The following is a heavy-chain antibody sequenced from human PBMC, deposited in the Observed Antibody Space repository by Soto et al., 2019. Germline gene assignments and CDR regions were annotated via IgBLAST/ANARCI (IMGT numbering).Heavy chain of an antibody. J-gene: IGHJ3*01. Sequence: QLQLQESGPGLVKPSETLSLNCSVSGGSISSEIHYWGWIRQPPGKRLEWIGTIDYGGSTHYNPSIKSRVLISVDTSKYQFSLKLNSVAAADTAVYFCARHTDYGSGSDWLGSDSMDTDAFDLWGQGTMVAVSS. D-gene: IGHD3-10*01. CDR3: ARHTDYGSGSDWLGSDSMDTDAFDL. V-gene: IGHV4-39*01. CDR2: IDYGGST. CDR1: GGSISSEIHY.